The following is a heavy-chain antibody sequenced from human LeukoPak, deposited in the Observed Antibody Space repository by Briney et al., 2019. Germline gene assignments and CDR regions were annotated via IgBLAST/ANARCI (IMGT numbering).Heavy chain of an antibody. J-gene: IGHJ6*03. Sequence: SETLSLTCTASGGSISSSSYYWGWIRQPPGKGLEWIGSIYYSGSTYYNPSLKSRVTISVDTSKNQFSLKLSSVTAADTAVYYCARLLVAAQRGGEYYYYMDVWGKGTTVTVSS. CDR3: ARLLVAAQRGGEYYYYMDV. CDR1: GGSISSSSYY. CDR2: IYYSGST. V-gene: IGHV4-39*01. D-gene: IGHD6-6*01.